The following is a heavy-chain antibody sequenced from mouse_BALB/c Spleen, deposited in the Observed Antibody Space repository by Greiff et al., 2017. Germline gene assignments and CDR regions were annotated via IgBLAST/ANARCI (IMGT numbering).Heavy chain of an antibody. D-gene: IGHD1-1*01. CDR3: ARKWYYGSSSYWYFDV. Sequence: EVKLVESGPSLVKPSQTLSLTCSVTGDSITSGYWNWIRKFPGNKLEYMGYISYSGSTYYNPSLKSRISITRDTSNNQYYLQLNSVTTEDTATYYCARKWYYGSSSYWYFDVWGAGTTVTVSS. CDR1: GDSITSGY. J-gene: IGHJ1*01. CDR2: ISYSGST. V-gene: IGHV3-8*02.